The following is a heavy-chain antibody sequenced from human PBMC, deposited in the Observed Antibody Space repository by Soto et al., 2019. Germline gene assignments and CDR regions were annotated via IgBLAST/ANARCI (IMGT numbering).Heavy chain of an antibody. V-gene: IGHV4-39*07. J-gene: IGHJ3*01. CDR1: CESIKTRNYF. D-gene: IGHD3-10*02. Sequence: SDTLSLTCTFCCESIKTRNYFWGWIRQSPGQGLEGSGSIYYNDHATHKPSLKGRVTVSQDMPNNQSFLRLPSLTAAHTPIYFCATFMLPGRRHTGFDVWGQGTMVTVSS. CDR2: IYYNDHA. CDR3: ATFMLPGRRHTGFDV.